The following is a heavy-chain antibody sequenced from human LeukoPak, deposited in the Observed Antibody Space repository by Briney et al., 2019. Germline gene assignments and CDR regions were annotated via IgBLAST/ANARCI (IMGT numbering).Heavy chain of an antibody. V-gene: IGHV5-51*01. CDR3: ARPYYYGSYYGMDV. CDR2: TYPGHSDT. Sequence: GESLKISCKGSGYSFTNYWIGWVRQMPGKGLEWMGITYPGHSDTRYSPSFQGQVSITADKSISTAYLQWSSLKASDTAMYYCARPYYYGSYYGMDVWGQGTTVAVSS. D-gene: IGHD3-10*01. CDR1: GYSFTNYW. J-gene: IGHJ6*02.